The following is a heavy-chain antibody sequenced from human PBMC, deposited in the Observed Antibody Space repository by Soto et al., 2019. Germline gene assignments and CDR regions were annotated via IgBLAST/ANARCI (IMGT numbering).Heavy chain of an antibody. CDR2: INHSGST. J-gene: IGHJ4*02. V-gene: IGHV4-34*01. D-gene: IGHD6-6*01. CDR1: GGSFSGYY. Sequence: QVQLQQWGAGLLKPSETLSLTCAVYGGSFSGYYWSWIRQPPGKGLEWIGEINHSGSTNYNPSLKSRVTISVDTSKNQFSLKLSSVTAADTAVYYCARGNLRLGIAARKKRRDQRGFDYWGQGTLVTVSS. CDR3: ARGNLRLGIAARKKRRDQRGFDY.